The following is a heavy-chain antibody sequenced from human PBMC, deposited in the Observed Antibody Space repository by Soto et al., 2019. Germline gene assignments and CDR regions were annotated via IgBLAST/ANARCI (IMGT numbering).Heavy chain of an antibody. V-gene: IGHV1-69*13. CDR2: IIPIFGTA. CDR1: GGTFSSYA. D-gene: IGHD3-10*01. CDR3: AREGDRITMVRGVISGAFDI. Sequence: ASVKVSCKASGGTFSSYAISWVRQAPGQGLEWMGGIIPIFGTANYAQKFQGRVTITADESTSTAYMELSSLRSEDTAVYYCAREGDRITMVRGVISGAFDIWGQGTMVTVSS. J-gene: IGHJ3*02.